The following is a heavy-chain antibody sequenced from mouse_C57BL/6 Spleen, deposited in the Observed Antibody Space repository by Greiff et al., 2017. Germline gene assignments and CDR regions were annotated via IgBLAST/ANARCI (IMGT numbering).Heavy chain of an antibody. CDR2: ISNGGGST. D-gene: IGHD2-3*01. V-gene: IGHV5-12*01. CDR3: ARQGDGYYIAY. CDR1: GFTFSDYY. Sequence: EVKVEESGGGLVQPGGSLKLSCAASGFTFSDYYMYWVRQTPEKRLEWVAYISNGGGSTYYPDTVKGRFTISRDNAKNTLYLQMSRLKSEDTAMYYCARQGDGYYIAYWGQGTLVTVSA. J-gene: IGHJ3*01.